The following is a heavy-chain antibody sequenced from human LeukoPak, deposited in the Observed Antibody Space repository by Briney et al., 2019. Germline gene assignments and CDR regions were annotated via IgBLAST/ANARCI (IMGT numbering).Heavy chain of an antibody. CDR1: GGSISSYY. CDR2: IYYSGST. Sequence: PSETLSLTCAVSGGSISSYYWSWIRQPPGKGLEWIGYIYYSGSTNYNPSLKSRVTISVDTSKNQFSLKLSSVTAADTAVYYCARLDWYFDLWGRGTLVTVSS. J-gene: IGHJ2*01. V-gene: IGHV4-59*08. CDR3: ARLDWYFDL.